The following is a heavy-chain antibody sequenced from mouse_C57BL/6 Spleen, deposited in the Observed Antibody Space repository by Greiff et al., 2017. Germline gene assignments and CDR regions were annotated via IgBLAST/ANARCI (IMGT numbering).Heavy chain of an antibody. Sequence: EVQLQESGPELVKPGASVKMSCKASGYTFTDYNMHWVKQSHGKSLEWIGYINPNNGGTSYNQKFKGKATLTVNKSSSTAYMELRSLTSEDSAVYYCARGGVYDGYRFDYWGQGTTLTVSS. D-gene: IGHD2-3*01. CDR1: GYTFTDYN. CDR2: INPNNGGT. J-gene: IGHJ2*01. V-gene: IGHV1-22*01. CDR3: ARGGVYDGYRFDY.